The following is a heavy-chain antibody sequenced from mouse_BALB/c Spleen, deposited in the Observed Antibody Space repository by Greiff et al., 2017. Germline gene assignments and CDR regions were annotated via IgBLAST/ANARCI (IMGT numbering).Heavy chain of an antibody. V-gene: IGHV14-3*02. CDR3: AYDYDDGAWFAY. CDR1: GFNIKDTY. Sequence: EVQGVESGAELVKPGASVKLSCTASGFNIKDTYMHWVKQRPEQGLEWIGRIDPANGNTKYDPKFQGKATITADTSSNTAYLQLSSLTSEDTAVYYCAYDYDDGAWFAYWGQGTLVTVSA. CDR2: IDPANGNT. D-gene: IGHD2-4*01. J-gene: IGHJ3*01.